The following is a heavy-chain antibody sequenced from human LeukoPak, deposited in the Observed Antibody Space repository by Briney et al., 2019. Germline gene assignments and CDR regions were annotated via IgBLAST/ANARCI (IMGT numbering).Heavy chain of an antibody. J-gene: IGHJ4*02. CDR2: IIPIFGTA. Sequence: ASVKVSCKASGYTFTSYGISWVRQAPGQGLEWMGGIIPIFGTANYAQKFQGRVTITADESTSTAYMELSSLRSEDTAVYYCARDRENWGAVFDYWGQGTLVTVSS. CDR3: ARDRENWGAVFDY. CDR1: GYTFTSYG. D-gene: IGHD7-27*01. V-gene: IGHV1-69*13.